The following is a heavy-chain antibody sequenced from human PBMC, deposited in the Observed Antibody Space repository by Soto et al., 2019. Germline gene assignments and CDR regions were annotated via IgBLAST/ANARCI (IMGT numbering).Heavy chain of an antibody. CDR1: GFTFTSSA. CDR3: AASITMVRGVIIDSTSWFDP. J-gene: IGHJ5*02. D-gene: IGHD3-10*01. Sequence: SVKVSCKASGFTFTSSAVQWVRQARGQRLEWIGWIVVGSGNTNYAQKFQERVTITRDMSTSTAYMELSSLRSEDTAVYYCAASITMVRGVIIDSTSWFDPWGQGTLVTVSS. CDR2: IVVGSGNT. V-gene: IGHV1-58*01.